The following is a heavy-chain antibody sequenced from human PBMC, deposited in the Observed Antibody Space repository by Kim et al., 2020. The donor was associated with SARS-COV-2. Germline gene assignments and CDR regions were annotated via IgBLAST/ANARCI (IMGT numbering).Heavy chain of an antibody. CDR3: AANYFDSSGYDF. D-gene: IGHD3-22*01. CDR1: GYIFTKYS. CDR2: IHTGNGQT. Sequence: ASVKVSCKTSGYIFTKYSIHWVRQVPGQRPQWMGRIHTGNGQTEYLEEFQGRVLLSRDTSASTAYLDVRSLRSDDTAVYYCAANYFDSSGYDFWGQGTVVTVSS. V-gene: IGHV1-3*04. J-gene: IGHJ4*02.